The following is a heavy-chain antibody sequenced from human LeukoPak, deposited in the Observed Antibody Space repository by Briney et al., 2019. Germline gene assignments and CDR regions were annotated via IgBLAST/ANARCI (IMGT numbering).Heavy chain of an antibody. CDR1: GGTFISYA. Sequence: ASVKVSCKASGGTFISYAISWVRQAPGQGLEWMGRIIPILGIANYAQKFQGRVTITADKSTSTAYMELSSLRSEDTAVYYCARVSSAYGSGSYYNPYYYYYGMDVWGQGTTVTVSS. CDR3: ARVSSAYGSGSYYNPYYYYYGMDV. V-gene: IGHV1-69*04. D-gene: IGHD3-10*01. J-gene: IGHJ6*02. CDR2: IIPILGIA.